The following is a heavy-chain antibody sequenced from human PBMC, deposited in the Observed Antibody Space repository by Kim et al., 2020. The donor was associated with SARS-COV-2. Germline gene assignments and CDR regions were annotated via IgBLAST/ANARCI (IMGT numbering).Heavy chain of an antibody. Sequence: ASVKVSCKAFGYIFTSYDINWVRQATGQGLEWMGWMNPNSGNTGYAQKFQGRVTMTRNTSISTAYMELSSLRSQDTAVYYCARGPYGSGSKWFDPWGQGTLVTVSS. CDR2: MNPNSGNT. CDR1: GYIFTSYD. CDR3: ARGPYGSGSKWFDP. J-gene: IGHJ5*02. V-gene: IGHV1-8*01. D-gene: IGHD3-10*01.